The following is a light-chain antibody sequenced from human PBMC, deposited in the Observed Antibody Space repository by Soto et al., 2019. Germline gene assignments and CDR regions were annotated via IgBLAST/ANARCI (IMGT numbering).Light chain of an antibody. J-gene: IGLJ3*02. V-gene: IGLV1-47*01. CDR2: RNN. CDR1: SSNIGSNY. Sequence: QSVLTQPPSASGTPGQRVTISCSGSSSNIGSNYVSWYQQLPGTAPRLLIYRNNQRTSGVPDRFSGSKSGTSASLAISGLRSEDEADYYCAAWDDSLSGRVFGGGTKVTVL. CDR3: AAWDDSLSGRV.